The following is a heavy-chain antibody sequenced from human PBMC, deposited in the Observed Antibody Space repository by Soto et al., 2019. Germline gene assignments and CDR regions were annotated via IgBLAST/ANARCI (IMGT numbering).Heavy chain of an antibody. V-gene: IGHV4-4*07. J-gene: IGHJ6*02. D-gene: IGHD3-10*01. CDR2: IHASGST. CDR3: RYNQYYYYGMDV. Sequence: QVQLQESGPGLVKPSETLSLTCTVSGGSISRYYWSWIRQPAGKGLEWIGRIHASGSTNYNPSLKSRVTMSVDTSKNQFSLRLSSVTAADTAVYFCRYNQYYYYGMDVWGHGTPVTVSS. CDR1: GGSISRYY.